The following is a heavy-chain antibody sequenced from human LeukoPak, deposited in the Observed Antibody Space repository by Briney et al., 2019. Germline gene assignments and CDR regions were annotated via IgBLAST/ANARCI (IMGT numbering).Heavy chain of an antibody. CDR2: ISAGSSFT. CDR3: ARGHISATGRFDY. D-gene: IGHD6-13*01. CDR1: GFIFSNYA. Sequence: GGSLRLSCAASGFIFSNYAMTWVRQAPGKGLEWLSYISAGSSFTKYADSVKGRFTISRDNSKNSLYLQMNSLTAEDTAVYYCARGHISATGRFDYWGQGTLVTVSS. J-gene: IGHJ4*02. V-gene: IGHV3-11*06.